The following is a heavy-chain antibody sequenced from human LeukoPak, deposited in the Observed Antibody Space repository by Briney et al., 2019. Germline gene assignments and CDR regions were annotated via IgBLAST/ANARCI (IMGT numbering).Heavy chain of an antibody. J-gene: IGHJ4*02. CDR3: ARVKGSSYGYYFDY. Sequence: SETLSLTCTVSSGSISSYYWSWIRQPPGKGLEWIGYIYYSGSTNYNPSLKSRVTISVDTSKNQFSLKLSSVTAADTAVYYCARVKGSSYGYYFDYWGQGTLVTVSS. V-gene: IGHV4-59*01. CDR2: IYYSGST. D-gene: IGHD5-18*01. CDR1: SGSISSYY.